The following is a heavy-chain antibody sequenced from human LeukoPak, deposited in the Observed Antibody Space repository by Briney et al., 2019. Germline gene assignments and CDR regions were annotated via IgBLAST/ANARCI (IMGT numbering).Heavy chain of an antibody. CDR3: ASGAGWESGY. CDR1: GSTSSRNF. Sequence: GGSLRLSCAVSGSTSSRNFMSWVRQTPEKGLEWVANIDQDGSEKNYVDSVKGRFTISRDDAKNSLFLQMNSLRAEDTAIYYCASGAGWESGYWGQGTLVTVSS. J-gene: IGHJ4*02. D-gene: IGHD1-26*01. V-gene: IGHV3-7*01. CDR2: IDQDGSEK.